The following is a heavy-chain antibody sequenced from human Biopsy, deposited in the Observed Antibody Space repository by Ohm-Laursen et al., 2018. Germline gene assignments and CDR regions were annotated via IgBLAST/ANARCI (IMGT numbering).Heavy chain of an antibody. CDR2: IIPLLDIP. Sequence: GSSVKVSCKASGGTFSNYAITWVRQAPGQGLEWMGRIIPLLDIPTYAQRFKGRVTITADKSTNTAYMELISLRFEDTAVYYSASLEDRTFDKWGQGTLVTVSS. J-gene: IGHJ4*02. CDR1: GGTFSNYA. V-gene: IGHV1-69*04. CDR3: ASLEDRTFDK.